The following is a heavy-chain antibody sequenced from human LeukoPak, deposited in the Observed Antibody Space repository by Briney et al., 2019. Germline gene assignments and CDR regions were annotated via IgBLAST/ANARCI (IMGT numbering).Heavy chain of an antibody. CDR2: IDWDDDK. Sequence: SAPALVKPTQTLTMTCTFSGFSLSTSGMCVSWIRHPPCKALEWLALIDWDDDKYYSTSLKTRLTLSKGTSNNQDALIISNMDPVDTATYYCARTNPNYDILTGYYGDFDYWGQGTLVTVSS. CDR3: ARTNPNYDILTGYYGDFDY. D-gene: IGHD3-9*01. CDR1: GFSLSTSGMC. J-gene: IGHJ4*02. V-gene: IGHV2-70*01.